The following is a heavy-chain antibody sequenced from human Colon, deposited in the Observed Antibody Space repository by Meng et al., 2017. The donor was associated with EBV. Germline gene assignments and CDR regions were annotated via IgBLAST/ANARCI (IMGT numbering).Heavy chain of an antibody. CDR2: IDDSGST. CDR3: ARGKQDAWELLAY. D-gene: IGHD1-26*01. Sequence: QVARRGLGPASGKPPGTLSLTCGVSGVSISSNIRWTWVRQPPGKGLEWIGDIDDSGSTNYNPSLNSRISISLDKSKNHFSLKVNSVTAADTAVYYCARGKQDAWELLAYWGQGALVTVSS. J-gene: IGHJ4*02. V-gene: IGHV4-4*03. CDR1: GVSISSNIR.